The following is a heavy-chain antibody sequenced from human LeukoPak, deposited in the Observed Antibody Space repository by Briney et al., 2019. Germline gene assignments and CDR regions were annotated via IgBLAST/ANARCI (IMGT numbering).Heavy chain of an antibody. CDR1: GGSISSYY. CDR3: ARDLPITGTDNWFDP. J-gene: IGHJ5*02. CDR2: IYTSGST. D-gene: IGHD1-7*01. Sequence: SETLSLTCTVSGGSISSYYWSWIRQPAGKGLEWIGRIYTSGSTNYNPSLKSRVTMSVDTSKNQFSLKPSSVTAADTAVYYCARDLPITGTDNWFDPWGQGTLVTVSS. V-gene: IGHV4-4*07.